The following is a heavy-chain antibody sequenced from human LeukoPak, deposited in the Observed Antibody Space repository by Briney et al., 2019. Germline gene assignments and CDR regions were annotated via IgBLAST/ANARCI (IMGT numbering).Heavy chain of an antibody. CDR2: ISGSGGST. CDR3: ARGSMGPYFDY. CDR1: GFTFSSYG. Sequence: GGSLRLSCAASGFTFSSYGMSWVRQAPGKGLEWVSAISGSGGSTYYADSVKGRFTISRDNSKNTLYLQMNSLRAEDTAVYYCARGSMGPYFDYWGQGTLVTVSS. V-gene: IGHV3-23*01. J-gene: IGHJ4*02. D-gene: IGHD6-6*01.